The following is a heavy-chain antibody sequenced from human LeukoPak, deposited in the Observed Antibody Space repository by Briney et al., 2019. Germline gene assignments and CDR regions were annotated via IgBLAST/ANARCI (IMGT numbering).Heavy chain of an antibody. V-gene: IGHV3-21*01. J-gene: IGHJ4*02. D-gene: IGHD3-22*01. CDR3: ARELGYSSGYSDE. CDR1: GFAFSSYS. CDR2: ISSSSSYI. Sequence: GGSLRLSCAASGFAFSSYSMNWVRQAPGKGLEWVSSISSSSSYIYYADSVKGRFTISRDNAKNSLYLQMNSLRAEDTAVYNCARELGYSSGYSDEWGQGTLVSVSS.